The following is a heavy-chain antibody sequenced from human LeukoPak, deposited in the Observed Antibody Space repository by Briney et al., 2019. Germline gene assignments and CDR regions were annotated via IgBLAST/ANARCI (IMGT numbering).Heavy chain of an antibody. Sequence: TSETLSLTCAVYGGSFSGYYWSWIRQPPGKGLEWIGEINHSGSTNYNPSLKSRVTISVDTSKNQFSLKLSSVTAADTAVYYCARGGCNSASCYMAPFDYWGQGTLVTVSS. CDR2: INHSGST. CDR1: GGSFSGYY. J-gene: IGHJ4*02. CDR3: ARGGCNSASCYMAPFDY. V-gene: IGHV4-34*01. D-gene: IGHD2-2*02.